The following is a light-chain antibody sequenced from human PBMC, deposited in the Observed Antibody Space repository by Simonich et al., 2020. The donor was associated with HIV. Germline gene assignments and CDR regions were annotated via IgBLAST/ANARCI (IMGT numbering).Light chain of an antibody. CDR3: CSYARSTTWL. V-gene: IGLV2-23*01. Sequence: QSALTQPASVSGSPGQSITISCTGTRSDVGSYNLVSWYQQPAGKAPKVMIYEGSKRPSGVSNRFSGSKSGNTASLTISGLQAEDEADYYCCSYARSTTWLFGGGTKLTVL. J-gene: IGLJ3*02. CDR2: EGS. CDR1: RSDVGSYNL.